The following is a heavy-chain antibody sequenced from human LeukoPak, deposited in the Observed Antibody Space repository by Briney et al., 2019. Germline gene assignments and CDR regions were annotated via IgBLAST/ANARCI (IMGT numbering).Heavy chain of an antibody. J-gene: IGHJ5*02. D-gene: IGHD6-13*01. CDR1: GGSISSYY. CDR3: ASYSSSWSGWFDP. CDR2: IYYSGST. Sequence: KPSETLSLTCTVSGGSISSYYWSWIRQPPGKGLEWIGYIYYSGSTNYNPSLKSRVTISVDTSKNQFSLKLSSVTAADTAVYYCASYSSSWSGWFDPWGQGTLVTVSS. V-gene: IGHV4-59*01.